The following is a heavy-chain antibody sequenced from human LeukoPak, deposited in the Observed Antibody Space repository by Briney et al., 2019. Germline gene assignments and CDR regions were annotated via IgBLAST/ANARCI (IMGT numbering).Heavy chain of an antibody. J-gene: IGHJ5*02. CDR3: GRLGYCSGGSCPTSYNNWFDP. D-gene: IGHD2-15*01. Sequence: ASVKVSCKASGYTFTGYYMHWVRQAPGQGLEWMGWINPNSGGTNYAQKFQGRVTMTRDTSISTAYMELRSLRSDDTAVYYCGRLGYCSGGSCPTSYNNWFDPWGQGTLVTVSS. V-gene: IGHV1-2*02. CDR2: INPNSGGT. CDR1: GYTFTGYY.